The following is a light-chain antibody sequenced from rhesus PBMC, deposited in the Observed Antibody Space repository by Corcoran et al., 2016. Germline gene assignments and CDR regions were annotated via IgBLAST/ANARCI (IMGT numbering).Light chain of an antibody. Sequence: DIQMTQSPSSLSASVGDRVTITCRASQGISSYLAWYQQKPGKAPQLLIYAASTLQSGGPSRFSGSGSGTDFTLTISSLQPEEFATYYCQQHNGYPLTFGGGTKVELK. J-gene: IGKJ4*01. CDR3: QQHNGYPLT. CDR2: AAS. CDR1: QGISSY. V-gene: IGKV1-25*01.